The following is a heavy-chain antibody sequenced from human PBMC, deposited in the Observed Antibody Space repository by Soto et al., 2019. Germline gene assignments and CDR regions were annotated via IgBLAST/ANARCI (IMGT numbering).Heavy chain of an antibody. CDR3: ARGEPGYTFDP. D-gene: IGHD5-18*01. J-gene: IGHJ5*02. CDR2: IYYSGST. Sequence: PSETLSLTCTVYGGSISSYYWSWIRQPPGKGLEWIGYIYYSGSTNYNPSLKSRVTISVDTSKNQFSLKLSSVTAADTAVYYCARGEPGYTFDPWGQGTLVPVSS. V-gene: IGHV4-59*01. CDR1: GGSISSYY.